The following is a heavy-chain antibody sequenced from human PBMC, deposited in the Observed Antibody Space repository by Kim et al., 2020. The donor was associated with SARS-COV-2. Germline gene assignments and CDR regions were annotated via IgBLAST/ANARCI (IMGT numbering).Heavy chain of an antibody. V-gene: IGHV1-3*01. J-gene: IGHJ6*02. Sequence: ASVKVSCKASGYTFTNYAMHWVRQAPGQRLEWMGWINAGNGNTKYSQKFQGRVTITRDTSASTAYMELSSLRSEDTAVYYCASWGDIVVVPAADVDYYYYGMDAWGQGTTVTVSS. CDR1: GYTFTNYA. CDR2: INAGNGNT. D-gene: IGHD2-2*01. CDR3: ASWGDIVVVPAADVDYYYYGMDA.